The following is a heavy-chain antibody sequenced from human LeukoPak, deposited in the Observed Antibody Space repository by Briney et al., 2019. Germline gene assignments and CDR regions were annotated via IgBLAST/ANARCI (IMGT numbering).Heavy chain of an antibody. CDR3: AREDLQILPMVRGVINY. J-gene: IGHJ4*02. CDR2: ISDDGNNK. D-gene: IGHD3-10*01. CDR1: GFTFTNFA. Sequence: GRSLRLSCAASGFTFTNFAMHWVRQAPGKGLEWVTVISDDGNNKYFADSVKGRFTISRDNSKNTLYLQMNSLRAEDTAVYYCAREDLQILPMVRGVINYWGQGTLVTVSS. V-gene: IGHV3-30*03.